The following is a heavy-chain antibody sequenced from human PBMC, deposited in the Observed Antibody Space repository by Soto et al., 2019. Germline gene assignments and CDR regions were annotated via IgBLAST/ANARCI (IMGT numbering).Heavy chain of an antibody. CDR3: ARDFSDLDTLGNFDWLFTDYYYYGMDV. CDR1: GFTFSSYS. CDR2: ISSSSSYI. V-gene: IGHV3-21*01. J-gene: IGHJ6*02. D-gene: IGHD3-9*01. Sequence: KPGGSLRLSCAASGFTFSSYSMNWFRQAPGKGLEWVSSISSSSSYIYYADSVKGRFTISRDNAKNSLYLQMNSLRAEDTAVYYCARDFSDLDTLGNFDWLFTDYYYYGMDVWGQGTTVTVSS.